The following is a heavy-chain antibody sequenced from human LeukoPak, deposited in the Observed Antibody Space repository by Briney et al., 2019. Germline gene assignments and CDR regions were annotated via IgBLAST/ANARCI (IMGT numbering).Heavy chain of an antibody. CDR3: ARDPRLNWFDP. J-gene: IGHJ5*02. CDR2: IYHSGST. CDR1: GYSIRSGYY. V-gene: IGHV4-38-2*02. Sequence: TLSLTCAVSGYSIRSGYYWGWIRQPPGKGLDWIGSIYHSGSTYYNPSLKSRVTISVDTSKNQFSLKLSSMTAADTAVYYCARDPRLNWFDPWGQGTLVTVSS.